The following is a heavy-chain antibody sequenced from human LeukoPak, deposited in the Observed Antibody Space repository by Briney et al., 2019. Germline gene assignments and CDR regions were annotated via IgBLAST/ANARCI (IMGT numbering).Heavy chain of an antibody. CDR2: IYHSGST. D-gene: IGHD3-22*01. J-gene: IGHJ5*02. V-gene: IGHV4-39*07. CDR1: GGSISSGSYY. CDR3: ARKLQLGYYYDSSGSNWFDP. Sequence: PSETLSLTCTVSGGSISSGSYYWGWIRQPPGKGLEWIGSIYHSGSTYYNPSLKSRVTISVDTSKNQFSLKLSSVTAADTAVYYCARKLQLGYYYDSSGSNWFDPWGQGTLVTVSS.